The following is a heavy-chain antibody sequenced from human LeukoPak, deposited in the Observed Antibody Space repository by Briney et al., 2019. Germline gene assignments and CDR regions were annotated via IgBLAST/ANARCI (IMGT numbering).Heavy chain of an antibody. V-gene: IGHV3-7*01. J-gene: IGHJ3*02. CDR2: IKQDGSEK. CDR3: ARGTMYYDFWSRAFDI. CDR1: GFTFSTYW. D-gene: IGHD3-3*01. Sequence: PGGSLRLSCAASGFTFSTYWINWVRQAPGKGLEWVANIKQDGSEKYYVDSVKGRFTISRDNAKNSLSLQMNSLRAEDTAVYYCARGTMYYDFWSRAFDIWGQGTMVTVS.